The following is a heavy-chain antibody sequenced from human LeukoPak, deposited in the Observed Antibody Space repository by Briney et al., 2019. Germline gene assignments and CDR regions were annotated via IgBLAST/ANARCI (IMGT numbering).Heavy chain of an antibody. Sequence: PSETLSLTCAVYGGSFSGYYWSWIRQPPGKGLEWIGEINHSGSTYYNPSLKSRVTISVDTSKNQFSLKLSSVTAADTAVYYCARQQIWLGELLTKLIHLDYWGQGTLVTVSS. V-gene: IGHV4-34*01. CDR2: INHSGST. CDR3: ARQQIWLGELLTKLIHLDY. CDR1: GGSFSGYY. D-gene: IGHD3-10*01. J-gene: IGHJ4*02.